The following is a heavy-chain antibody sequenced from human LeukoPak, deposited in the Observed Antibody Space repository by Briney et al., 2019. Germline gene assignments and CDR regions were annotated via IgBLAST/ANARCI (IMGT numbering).Heavy chain of an antibody. CDR2: ISYDGSNK. V-gene: IGHV3-30*18. J-gene: IGHJ4*02. CDR1: GFTFSSYG. D-gene: IGHD4-17*01. Sequence: QSGGSLRLSCAAPGFTFSSYGMHWVRQAPGKGLEWVAVISYDGSNKYYADSVKGRFTISRDNSKNTLYLQMNSLRAEDTAVYYCAKDGLMTTVTNFDYWGQGTLVTVSS. CDR3: AKDGLMTTVTNFDY.